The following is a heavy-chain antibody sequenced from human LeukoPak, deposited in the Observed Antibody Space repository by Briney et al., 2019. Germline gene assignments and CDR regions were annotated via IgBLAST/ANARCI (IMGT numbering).Heavy chain of an antibody. D-gene: IGHD3-3*01. J-gene: IGHJ2*01. Sequence: GRSLRLSCAASGFTFSSYWMHWVRQAPGKGLVWVSRINSDGSSTSYADSVKGRFTISRDNAKNTLYLQMNSLRAEDTAVYYCASYYDFWSGYYDSGWYFDLWGRGTLVTVSS. CDR3: ASYYDFWSGYYDSGWYFDL. CDR1: GFTFSSYW. CDR2: INSDGSST. V-gene: IGHV3-74*01.